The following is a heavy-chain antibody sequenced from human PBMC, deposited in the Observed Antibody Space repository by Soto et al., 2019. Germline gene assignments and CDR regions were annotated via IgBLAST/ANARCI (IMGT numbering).Heavy chain of an antibody. V-gene: IGHV1-2*04. CDR3: ARVDSSSTRSFRLTQDGTADTFVI. CDR2: INPNSGGT. J-gene: IGHJ3*02. Sequence: QVQLVQSGAEVKKPGASVKVSCKASGYTFTGYYMHWVRQAPGQGLEWMGWINPNSGGTNYAQKFQGWVTMTRDTAMRTAYMELSRLRSDEPAVSYFARVDSSSTRSFRLTQDGTADTFVILGQGAMI. D-gene: IGHD2-2*01. CDR1: GYTFTGYY.